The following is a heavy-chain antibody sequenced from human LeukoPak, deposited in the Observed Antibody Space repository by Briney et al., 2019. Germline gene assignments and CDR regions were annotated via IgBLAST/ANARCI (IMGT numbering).Heavy chain of an antibody. CDR1: GGSISSGGYY. Sequence: SETLSLTCTVSGGSISSGGYYWSWIRQHPGKGLEWIGYIYYSGSTYYNPSLKSRVTISVDTSKNQFSLKLSPVTAADTAEYYCARWADIGLDYWGQGTLVTVSS. CDR3: ARWADIGLDY. CDR2: IYYSGST. J-gene: IGHJ4*02. V-gene: IGHV4-31*03.